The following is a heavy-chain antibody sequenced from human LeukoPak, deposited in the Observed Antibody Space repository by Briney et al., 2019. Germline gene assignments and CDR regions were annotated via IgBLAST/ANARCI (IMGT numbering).Heavy chain of an antibody. V-gene: IGHV1-2*02. J-gene: IGHJ4*02. D-gene: IGHD5-18*01. CDR3: ARRHERQLWSSGVHY. CDR1: GYTFIDYY. CDR2: INPDSGGT. Sequence: ASVKVSCKASGYTFIDYYMHWVRQAPGQGLEWVGWINPDSGGTNYAQKFQGRVTMTRDSSISTAYMEVSRLRSDDTAVYYCARRHERQLWSSGVHYWRQGTLVSV.